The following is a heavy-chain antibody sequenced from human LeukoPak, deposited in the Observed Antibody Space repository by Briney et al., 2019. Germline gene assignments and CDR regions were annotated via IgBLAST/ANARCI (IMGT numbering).Heavy chain of an antibody. V-gene: IGHV1-18*04. J-gene: IGHJ4*02. CDR1: GYTFTGYY. D-gene: IGHD3-22*01. Sequence: ASVKVSCKASGYTFTGYYLHWVRQAPGQGLEWMGWISAYNGNTNYAQKLQGRVTMTTDTSTSTAYMELRSLRSDDTAVYYCARGGVVDYDSSGYLPYFDYWGQGTLVTVSS. CDR2: ISAYNGNT. CDR3: ARGGVVDYDSSGYLPYFDY.